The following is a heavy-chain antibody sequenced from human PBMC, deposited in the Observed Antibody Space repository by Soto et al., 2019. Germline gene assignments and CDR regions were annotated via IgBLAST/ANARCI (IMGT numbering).Heavy chain of an antibody. V-gene: IGHV4-30-4*01. CDR3: ARSQTTVTSYDY. CDR2: IYYSGNT. CDR1: GDSISSGDYY. D-gene: IGHD4-17*01. Sequence: SETLSLTCTVSGDSISSGDYYWSWIRQPPGKGLEWIGCIYYSGNTYYNPSLKRRFSISVDTSKNQFSLQLSSVTVADTAVYYCARSQTTVTSYDYWGQGTLVTVSS. J-gene: IGHJ4*02.